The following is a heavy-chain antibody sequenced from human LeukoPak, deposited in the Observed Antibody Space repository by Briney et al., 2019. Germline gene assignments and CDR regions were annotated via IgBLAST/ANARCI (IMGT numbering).Heavy chain of an antibody. J-gene: IGHJ4*02. V-gene: IGHV4-59*01. Sequence: SETLSLTCTVSGGSISNYYWSWIRQPPGKGLEWIGYIYYSGSTNYNPSLKSRVTISVDTSKNQFSLKLSSVTAADTAVYYCARGGMITFGGVIAIDYWGQGTLVTVSS. CDR3: ARGGMITFGGVIAIDY. D-gene: IGHD3-16*02. CDR1: GGSISNYY. CDR2: IYYSGST.